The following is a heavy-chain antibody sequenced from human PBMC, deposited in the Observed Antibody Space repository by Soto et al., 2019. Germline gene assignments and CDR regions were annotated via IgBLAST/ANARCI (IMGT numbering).Heavy chain of an antibody. CDR1: GYTFTSYG. CDR3: ARGGDYWAAAGTDCIVY. J-gene: IGHJ4*02. D-gene: IGHD6-13*01. CDR2: ISAYNGNT. V-gene: IGHV1-18*01. Sequence: QVQLVQSGAEVKKPGAAVKVSCKASGYTFTSYGISWVRQAPGQGLEWMGWISAYNGNTNYAQKLQGRDTMTTDTYTSTVYMEQRSLRSDDTAVYYCARGGDYWAAAGTDCIVYWGQGTLVTVSS.